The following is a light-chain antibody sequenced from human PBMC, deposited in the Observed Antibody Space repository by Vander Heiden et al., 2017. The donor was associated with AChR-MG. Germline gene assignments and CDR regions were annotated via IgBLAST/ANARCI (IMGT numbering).Light chain of an antibody. CDR1: RGINVGTYR. J-gene: IGLJ3*02. CDR2: YKSDSGK. Sequence: QAVLTPPSSLSASPGASASLTCTLRRGINVGTYRLYCYQQKPGSPPQYRLRYKSDSGKQQGSVVPSRFSGSKEGSAKAGIVLISGLQSEDEADYDSMIWHSSAWVFGGGTKLTVL. CDR3: MIWHSSAWV. V-gene: IGLV5-45*02.